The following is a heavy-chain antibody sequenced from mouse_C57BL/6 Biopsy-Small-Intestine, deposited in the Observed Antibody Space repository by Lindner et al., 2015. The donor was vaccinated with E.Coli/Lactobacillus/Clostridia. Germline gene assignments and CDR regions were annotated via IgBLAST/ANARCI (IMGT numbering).Heavy chain of an antibody. Sequence: ESVKPGTSVKMSCKASGSTFTTYIIHWVKQKPGQGLEWIGNINPYNGGTKYNEKFKGKATLTSDKSSSTAYMELSSLTSEDSAVYYCARGGFASWGQGTLVTVSA. J-gene: IGHJ3*01. CDR1: GSTFTTYI. CDR2: INPYNGGT. CDR3: ARGGFAS. V-gene: IGHV1-14*01.